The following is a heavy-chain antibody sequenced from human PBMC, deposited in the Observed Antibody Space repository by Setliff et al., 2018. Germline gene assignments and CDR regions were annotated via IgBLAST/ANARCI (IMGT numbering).Heavy chain of an antibody. Sequence: PSETLSLTCTVSGGSISSHYWSWVRQPPGKGLEWIGSISYSGSTNHNPSLKNRVTISRDNSKNSLFLQMNSLRVEDTALYYCVKDTGSGGNTGLDYWGQGTLVTVSS. CDR3: VKDTGSGGNTGLDY. V-gene: IGHV4-59*11. CDR1: GGSISSHY. J-gene: IGHJ4*02. D-gene: IGHD2-15*01. CDR2: ISYSGST.